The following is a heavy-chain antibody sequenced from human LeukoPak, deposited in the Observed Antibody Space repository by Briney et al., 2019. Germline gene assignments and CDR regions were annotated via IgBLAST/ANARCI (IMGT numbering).Heavy chain of an antibody. J-gene: IGHJ4*02. CDR1: GFTFSSYW. V-gene: IGHV3-74*01. D-gene: IGHD3-16*01. CDR2: IISDGSST. CDR3: ARAITSYDY. Sequence: TGGSLRLSCAASGFTFSSYWMHWVRQAPGKGLVWVSLIISDGSSTTYADSVKGRFTISRDTAKYSLYLQMNSLRAEDTAVYYCARAITSYDYWGQGTLVTVSS.